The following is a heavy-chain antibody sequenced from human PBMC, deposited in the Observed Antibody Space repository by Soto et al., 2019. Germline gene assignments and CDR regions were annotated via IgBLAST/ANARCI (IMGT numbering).Heavy chain of an antibody. CDR3: AREPLESIAAVYCFDY. J-gene: IGHJ4*02. V-gene: IGHV1-46*01. D-gene: IGHD6-13*01. Sequence: ASVKVSCKASGYTFTSYYMHWVRQAPGQGLEWMGIINPSGGSTSYAQKFQGRVTMTRDTSTSTVYMELSSLRSEDTAVYYCAREPLESIAAVYCFDYWGQGTLVTVSS. CDR1: GYTFTSYY. CDR2: INPSGGST.